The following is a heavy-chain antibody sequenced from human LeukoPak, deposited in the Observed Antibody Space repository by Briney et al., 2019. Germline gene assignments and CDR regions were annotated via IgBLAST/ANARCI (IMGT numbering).Heavy chain of an antibody. CDR1: GGTFSSYA. D-gene: IGHD6-13*01. CDR3: ARDRKGSNPGLYSSSWYWFDP. V-gene: IGHV1-69*05. CDR2: IIPIFGTA. Sequence: SVKVSCKASGGTFSSYAISWVRQAPGQGLEWMGGIIPIFGTANYAQKFQGRVTITTDESTSTAYMELSSLRSEDTAVYYCARDRKGSNPGLYSSSWYWFDPWGQGTLVTVSS. J-gene: IGHJ5*02.